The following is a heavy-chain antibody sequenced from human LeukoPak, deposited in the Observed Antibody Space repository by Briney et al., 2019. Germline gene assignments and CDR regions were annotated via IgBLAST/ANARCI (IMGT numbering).Heavy chain of an antibody. Sequence: SETLSLTCAVSGGSISSSNWWSWVRQPPGKGLEWIGEIYHSGSTNYNPSLKSRVTISVDTSKNQFSLKLSSVTAADTAVYYCARQAYVDTAFFDYWGQGTLVTVSS. CDR3: ARQAYVDTAFFDY. J-gene: IGHJ4*02. V-gene: IGHV4-4*02. D-gene: IGHD5-18*01. CDR1: GGSISSSNW. CDR2: IYHSGST.